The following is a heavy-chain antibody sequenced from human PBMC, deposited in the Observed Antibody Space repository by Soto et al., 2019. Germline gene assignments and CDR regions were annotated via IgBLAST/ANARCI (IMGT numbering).Heavy chain of an antibody. J-gene: IGHJ6*02. V-gene: IGHV1-69*01. D-gene: IGHD3-22*01. Sequence: QVQLVQSGAEVKKPGSSVKVSCKASGDTFSSYAISWVRQAPGQGLEWMGGIIPIFGTANYAQKFQGRVTITADESTSTSYMELSSLRSEDTAVYYCARDGSGSRSRASPMDVWGQGTTVTVSS. CDR1: GDTFSSYA. CDR3: ARDGSGSRSRASPMDV. CDR2: IIPIFGTA.